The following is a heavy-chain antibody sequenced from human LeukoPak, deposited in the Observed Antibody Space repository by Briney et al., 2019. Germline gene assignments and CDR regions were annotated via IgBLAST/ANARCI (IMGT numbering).Heavy chain of an antibody. Sequence: GGSLRLSCAASGFTFSAYWMHWVRQIPGKGLVWVSRINADGSTTDYAGSVQGRLTISRDDSKNTLYLQMDSLRAEDTAVYYCARDLGIAARPVFDQWGQGTLVTVSS. CDR2: INADGSTT. V-gene: IGHV3-74*01. J-gene: IGHJ4*02. CDR1: GFTFSAYW. CDR3: ARDLGIAARPVFDQ. D-gene: IGHD6-6*01.